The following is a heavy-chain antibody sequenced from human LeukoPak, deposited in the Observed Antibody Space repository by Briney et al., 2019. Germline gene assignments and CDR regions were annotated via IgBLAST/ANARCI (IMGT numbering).Heavy chain of an antibody. V-gene: IGHV3-23*01. CDR3: AKLPITMIVESYCLDY. CDR1: GFTFSSYA. CDR2: ISGSGGST. Sequence: PGGSLRLSCAASGFTFSSYAMSWVRQAPGKGLEWVSAISGSGGSTYYADSVKGRFTISRDNSKNTLYLQMNSLRAEDTAVYYCAKLPITMIVESYCLDYWGQGTLVTVSS. D-gene: IGHD3-22*01. J-gene: IGHJ4*02.